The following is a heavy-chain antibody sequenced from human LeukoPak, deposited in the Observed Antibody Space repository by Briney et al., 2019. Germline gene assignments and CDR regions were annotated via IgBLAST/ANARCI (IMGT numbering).Heavy chain of an antibody. CDR1: GYTFTAYY. CDR2: INPNSGGT. V-gene: IGHV1-2*02. CDR3: ARTQNIFGVIIKDY. J-gene: IGHJ4*02. Sequence: ASVKVSCTASGYTFTAYYMHWVRQAPGQGLEWMGWINPNSGGTDYAHKFQGRVTMTRDTSISTAYMELTRLTSDDTAVYYCARTQNIFGVIIKDYWGQGTLVTVSS. D-gene: IGHD3-3*01.